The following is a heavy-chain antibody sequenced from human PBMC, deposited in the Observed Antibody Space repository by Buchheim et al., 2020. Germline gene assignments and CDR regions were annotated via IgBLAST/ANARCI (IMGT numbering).Heavy chain of an antibody. Sequence: QVRLQESGPGRVKPSQTLSLTCNVSGGSISSGGDYWSWIRQYPGQGLEWIGNIYYSGSTYYNPSLKSRATISVDRPKNQFSLKMTSVTAADSAMYYCARCATSSWEGWFTSWGQGT. V-gene: IGHV4-31*03. CDR3: ARCATSSWEGWFTS. D-gene: IGHD3-10*01. J-gene: IGHJ5*02. CDR2: IYYSGST. CDR1: GGSISSGGDY.